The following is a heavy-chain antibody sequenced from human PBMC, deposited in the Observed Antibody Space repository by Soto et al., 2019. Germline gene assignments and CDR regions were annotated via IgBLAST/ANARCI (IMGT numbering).Heavy chain of an antibody. V-gene: IGHV4-31*03. CDR3: ARVTYYYSGMDV. Sequence: SETLSLTCTVSGGSISSGGYYWSWIRQHPGKGLEWIGYIYYSGSTYYNPSLKSRVTISVDTSKNQFSLKLSSVTAADTAVYYCARVTYYYSGMDVWGQGTTVTVSS. CDR1: GGSISSGGYY. J-gene: IGHJ6*02. CDR2: IYYSGST.